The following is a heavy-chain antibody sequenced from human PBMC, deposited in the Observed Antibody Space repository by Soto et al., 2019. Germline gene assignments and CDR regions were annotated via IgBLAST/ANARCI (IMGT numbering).Heavy chain of an antibody. Sequence: SETLSLTCTVSGGSISSYYWSWIRQPPGKGLEWIGYIYYSGSTNYNPSLKSRVTISVDTSKNQFSLKLTSMTAADTAVYYCARDRTFYDFWSGNLDARFDPWGQGTLVTVSS. CDR3: ARDRTFYDFWSGNLDARFDP. CDR1: GGSISSYY. D-gene: IGHD3-3*01. CDR2: IYYSGST. J-gene: IGHJ5*02. V-gene: IGHV4-59*01.